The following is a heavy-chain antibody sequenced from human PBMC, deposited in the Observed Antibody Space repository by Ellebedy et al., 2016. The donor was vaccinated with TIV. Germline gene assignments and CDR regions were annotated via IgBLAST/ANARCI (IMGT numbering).Heavy chain of an antibody. D-gene: IGHD3-22*01. CDR3: ARYYYDSSGNNYCYYMDV. CDR1: GCSISSSSYY. V-gene: IGHV4-39*07. J-gene: IGHJ6*03. CDR2: INHSGST. Sequence: SETLSLTXTVSGCSISSSSYYWGWIRQPPGKGLEWIGEINHSGSTNYNPSLKSRATISVDTSKNQFSLQLSSVTAADTAVYYCARYYYDSSGNNYCYYMDVWGKGTTVTVSS.